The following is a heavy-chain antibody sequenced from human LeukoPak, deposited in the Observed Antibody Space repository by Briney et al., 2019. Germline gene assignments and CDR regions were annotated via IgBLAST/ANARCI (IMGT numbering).Heavy chain of an antibody. CDR3: ARQASEWEQQNFDY. CDR1: GYTFTGYY. CDR2: INPNSGGT. V-gene: IGHV1-2*02. Sequence: ASVKVSCKASGYTFTGYYMHWVRQAPGQGLEWRGWINPNSGGTNYAQKCQGRVTMTRDTSTSTAYMELSRLRSDDTAVYYCARQASEWEQQNFDYWGQGTMVTVSS. D-gene: IGHD1-26*01. J-gene: IGHJ4*02.